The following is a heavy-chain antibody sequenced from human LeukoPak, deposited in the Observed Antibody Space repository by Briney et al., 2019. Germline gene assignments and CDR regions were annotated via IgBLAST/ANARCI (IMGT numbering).Heavy chain of an antibody. CDR3: ARNGGIIAAAGTFYYYGMDV. Sequence: KASETLSLTCTVSGGSISSGGYYWSWIRQHPGKGLEWIGYIYYSGSTYYNPSLKSRVTISVDTSKNQFSLKLSSVTAADTAVYYCARNGGIIAAAGTFYYYGMDVWGQGTTVTVSS. CDR1: GGSISSGGYY. J-gene: IGHJ6*02. V-gene: IGHV4-31*03. D-gene: IGHD6-13*01. CDR2: IYYSGST.